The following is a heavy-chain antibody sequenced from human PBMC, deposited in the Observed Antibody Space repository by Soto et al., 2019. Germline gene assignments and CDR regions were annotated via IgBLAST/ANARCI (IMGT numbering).Heavy chain of an antibody. CDR3: ARALGATTDYYYYGMDV. Sequence: SVKVSCKASGGTFSSYAISWVRQAPGQGLEWMGGIIPIFGTANYAQKFQGRVTITADESTSTAYMELSSLRSEDTAVYYCARALGATTDYYYYGMDVWGQGTTVTSP. D-gene: IGHD1-26*01. V-gene: IGHV1-69*13. J-gene: IGHJ6*02. CDR1: GGTFSSYA. CDR2: IIPIFGTA.